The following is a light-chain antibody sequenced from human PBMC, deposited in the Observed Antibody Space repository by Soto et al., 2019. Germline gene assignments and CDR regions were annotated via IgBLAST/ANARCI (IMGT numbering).Light chain of an antibody. V-gene: IGKV3-11*01. CDR2: DAS. J-gene: IGKJ4*01. CDR3: QQRNKWPPVT. Sequence: VLTQSPATLSLSPGERATLSCRASPSVSNSLAWYQHKPGQAPRLLIYDASNRATGVPTRFSGSGSGTDFTLTISSLEPEDFAVYYCQQRNKWPPVTFGGGTRVEIK. CDR1: PSVSNS.